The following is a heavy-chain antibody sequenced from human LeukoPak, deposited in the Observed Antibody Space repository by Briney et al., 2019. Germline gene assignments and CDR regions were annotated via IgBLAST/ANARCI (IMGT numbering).Heavy chain of an antibody. CDR3: AGLGRDVMGSSGLGGFDY. CDR2: IYPGDSDT. Sequence: RLGESLKISCKGSGYTFTNYWIGWVRQMPGKGLEWMGIIYPGDSDTRYSPSFQGQVTISADKSISTAYLQWSSLKASDTAMYYCAGLGRDVMGSSGLGGFDYWGQGTLVTVSS. D-gene: IGHD6-25*01. J-gene: IGHJ4*02. CDR1: GYTFTNYW. V-gene: IGHV5-51*01.